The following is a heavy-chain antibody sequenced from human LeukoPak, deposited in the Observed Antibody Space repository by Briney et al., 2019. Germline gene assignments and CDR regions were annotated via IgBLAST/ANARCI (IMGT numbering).Heavy chain of an antibody. Sequence: SETLSLTCTVSGGSVSTSDYYWGWIRQSPVKGLEWIGDVFYTGKTNYNPSLSGRATISIDTSKNQFSLKLTYVTAADTAVYYCARVFDSWGQGTLVTVSS. V-gene: IGHV4-39*07. CDR2: VFYTGKT. CDR1: GGSVSTSDYY. J-gene: IGHJ4*02. CDR3: ARVFDS.